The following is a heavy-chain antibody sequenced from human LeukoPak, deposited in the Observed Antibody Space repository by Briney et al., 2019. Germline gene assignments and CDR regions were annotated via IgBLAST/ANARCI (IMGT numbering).Heavy chain of an antibody. J-gene: IGHJ4*02. D-gene: IGHD3-10*01. CDR3: ARDKGSYYPFDY. CDR1: GVSLSNYE. CDR2: ISTSGSTT. Sequence: GGSLRLSCAASGVSLSNYEMNWVRQAPGKGVEWVSYISTSGSTTYYSPSVPARFTLSIDNAKNSLYLQMNSLRAEDTAVYYCARDKGSYYPFDYWGQGTLVTVSS. V-gene: IGHV3-48*03.